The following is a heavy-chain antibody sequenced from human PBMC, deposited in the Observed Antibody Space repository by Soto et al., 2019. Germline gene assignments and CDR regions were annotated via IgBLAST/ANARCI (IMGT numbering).Heavy chain of an antibody. Sequence: QVQLQESGPGLVKPSQTLSLTCSASGGSISSGYYYWSWVRQPPGKGLEWIGYIYHSGKTYYNPSLKNRISLSVDTSKNQLSLNLSSVTAADTAVYYCARDDGYYLTIWGQGTMVTVSS. D-gene: IGHD3-3*01. J-gene: IGHJ3*02. CDR2: IYHSGKT. V-gene: IGHV4-30-4*01. CDR1: GGSISSGYYY. CDR3: ARDDGYYLTI.